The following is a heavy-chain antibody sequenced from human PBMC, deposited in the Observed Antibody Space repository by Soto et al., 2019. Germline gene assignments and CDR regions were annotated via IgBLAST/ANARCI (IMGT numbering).Heavy chain of an antibody. Sequence: GGSLRLSCATSGLTFSNYAMSWVRQAPGGGLEWVSSMSGSSSTTYYADSVKGRFTISRDRSKNTLYLQMSSLRAEDTALYYCAKNQERELPRVIDFWGQGTLVTAPQ. J-gene: IGHJ4*02. D-gene: IGHD1-7*01. V-gene: IGHV3-23*01. CDR1: GLTFSNYA. CDR2: MSGSSSTT. CDR3: AKNQERELPRVIDF.